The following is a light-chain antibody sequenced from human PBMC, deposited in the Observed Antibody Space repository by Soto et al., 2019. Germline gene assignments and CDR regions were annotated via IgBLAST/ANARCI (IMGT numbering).Light chain of an antibody. CDR3: QQYNSYSFT. J-gene: IGKJ1*01. CDR1: KGISSY. V-gene: IGKV1-8*01. Sequence: AIRMTQSPSSLSASTGDRLTITCRASKGISSYLAWYQQKPGKAPKLLIYDASSLESGVPSRFSGSGSGTEFTLTISSLQPDDFATYYCQQYNSYSFTFGQGTKVDIK. CDR2: DAS.